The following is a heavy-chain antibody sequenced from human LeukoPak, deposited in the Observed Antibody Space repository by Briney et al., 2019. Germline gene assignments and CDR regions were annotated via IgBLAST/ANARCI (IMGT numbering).Heavy chain of an antibody. Sequence: PGGSLRLSCAASGFTFSSYAMSWVRQAPGKGLEWVSAISGSGGSTYYADSVKGRFTISRDNSKYTLYLQMNSLRAEDTAVYYCAKVRVERWLQFAFDIWGQGTMVTVSS. V-gene: IGHV3-23*01. CDR3: AKVRVERWLQFAFDI. D-gene: IGHD5-24*01. J-gene: IGHJ3*02. CDR2: ISGSGGST. CDR1: GFTFSSYA.